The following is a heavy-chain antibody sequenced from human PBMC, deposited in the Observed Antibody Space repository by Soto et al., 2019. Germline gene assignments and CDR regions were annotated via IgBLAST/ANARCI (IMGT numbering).Heavy chain of an antibody. CDR1: GGTFSSYA. CDR3: AKEGDSSGWYCAYDI. D-gene: IGHD6-19*01. Sequence: SVKVSCKASGGTFSSYAISWVRQAPGQGLEWMGGIIPIFGTANYAQKFQGRVTITADESTSTAYMELSSLRSEDTAVYYCAKEGDSSGWYCAYDIWGQGTMVTVSS. J-gene: IGHJ3*02. V-gene: IGHV1-69*13. CDR2: IIPIFGTA.